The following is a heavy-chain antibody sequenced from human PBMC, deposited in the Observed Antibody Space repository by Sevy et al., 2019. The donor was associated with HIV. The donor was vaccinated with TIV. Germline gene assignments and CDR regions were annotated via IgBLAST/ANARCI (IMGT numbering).Heavy chain of an antibody. D-gene: IGHD6-6*01. Sequence: ASVKVSCKASGYTFTSYGISWVRQAPGQGLEWMGWISAYNGNTNYAQKPQGRVTMTTDTATSTAYMELGSLRSDDTAVYYCARDHRGSSPYYYGMDVWGQGTTVTVSS. CDR2: ISAYNGNT. CDR3: ARDHRGSSPYYYGMDV. CDR1: GYTFTSYG. V-gene: IGHV1-18*01. J-gene: IGHJ6*02.